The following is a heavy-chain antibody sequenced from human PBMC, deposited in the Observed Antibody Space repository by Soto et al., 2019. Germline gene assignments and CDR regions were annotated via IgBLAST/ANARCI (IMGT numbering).Heavy chain of an antibody. D-gene: IGHD3-22*01. J-gene: IGHJ3*02. CDR3: GRNYYDSSGDAFDI. V-gene: IGHV1-69*02. Sequence: QVQLVQSGAEVKKPGSSVKVSCKASGGTFSSYTISWVRQAPGQGLEWMGRIIPILGIANYAQKFQGRVTITGEKSRSTAYMELRSLRSEDTAVYYCGRNYYDSSGDAFDIWGQGTMVTVSS. CDR1: GGTFSSYT. CDR2: IIPILGIA.